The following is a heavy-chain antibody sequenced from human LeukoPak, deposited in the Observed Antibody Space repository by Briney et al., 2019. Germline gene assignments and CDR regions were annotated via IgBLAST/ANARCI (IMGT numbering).Heavy chain of an antibody. V-gene: IGHV4-4*07. CDR1: GGSISSYY. J-gene: IGHJ2*01. Sequence: SETLSLTCTVSGGSISSYYWSWIRQPAGKGLEWIGRIYTSGSTNYNPSLKSRVTMSVDTSKNQFSLKLSSVTAADTAVYYCARDQDDILTGYYDYWYFDLWGRGTLVTVSS. CDR3: ARDQDDILTGYYDYWYFDL. D-gene: IGHD3-9*01. CDR2: IYTSGST.